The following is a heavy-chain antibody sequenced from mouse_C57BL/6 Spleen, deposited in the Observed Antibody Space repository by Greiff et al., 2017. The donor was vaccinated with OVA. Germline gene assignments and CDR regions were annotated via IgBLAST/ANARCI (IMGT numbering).Heavy chain of an antibody. CDR3: AREDYYGSSLHWYFDV. CDR2: ISDGGSYT. J-gene: IGHJ1*03. Sequence: EVKVVESGGGLVKPGGSLKLSCAASGFTFSSYAMSWVRQTPEKRLEWVATISDGGSYTYYPDNVKGRFTISRDNAKNNLYLQMSHLKSEDTAMYYCAREDYYGSSLHWYFDVWGTGTTVTVSS. CDR1: GFTFSSYA. D-gene: IGHD1-1*01. V-gene: IGHV5-4*01.